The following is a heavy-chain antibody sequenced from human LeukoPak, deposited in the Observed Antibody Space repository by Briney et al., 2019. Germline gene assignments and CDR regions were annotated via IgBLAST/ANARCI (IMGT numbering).Heavy chain of an antibody. V-gene: IGHV3-48*01. CDR1: GFTFSSYS. J-gene: IGHJ4*02. CDR3: ARERSGGSDYYFDY. CDR2: ISSSSSTI. D-gene: IGHD6-19*01. Sequence: GGSLRLSCAASGFTFSSYSMNWVRQAPWKGLEWVSYISSSSSTIYYADSVKGRFTISRDNSKNTLYLQMNSLRAEDTAVYYCARERSGGSDYYFDYWGQGTLVTVSS.